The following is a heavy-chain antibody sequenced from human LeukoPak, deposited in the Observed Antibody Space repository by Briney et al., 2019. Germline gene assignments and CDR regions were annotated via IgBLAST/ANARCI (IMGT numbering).Heavy chain of an antibody. V-gene: IGHV3-48*01. CDR1: GFTFSSYN. D-gene: IGHD1-26*01. J-gene: IGHJ4*02. CDR2: ISSSSSTI. CDR3: ARSGSYRLDY. Sequence: GGSLRLSCAASGFTFSSYNMNWVRQAPGRGLEWVSYISSSSSTIYYADSVKGRFTISRDNAKNSLYLQMNSLRAEDTAVYYCARSGSYRLDYWGQGTLVTVSS.